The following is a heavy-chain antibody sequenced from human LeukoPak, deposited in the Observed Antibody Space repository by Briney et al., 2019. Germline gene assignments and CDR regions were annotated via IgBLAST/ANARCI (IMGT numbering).Heavy chain of an antibody. D-gene: IGHD2-2*01. CDR1: GFTFSSYG. Sequence: GGSLRLSCAASGFTFSSYGMHWVRQAPGKRLEWVAVIWYDGSNKYYADSVKGRFTISRDNSKNTLYLQMNSLRAEDTAVYYCARGSSFYFDYWGQGTLVTVSS. V-gene: IGHV3-33*01. CDR2: IWYDGSNK. J-gene: IGHJ4*02. CDR3: ARGSSFYFDY.